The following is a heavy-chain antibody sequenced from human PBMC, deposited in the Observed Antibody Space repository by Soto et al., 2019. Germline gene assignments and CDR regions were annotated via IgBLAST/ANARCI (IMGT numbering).Heavy chain of an antibody. J-gene: IGHJ4*02. V-gene: IGHV4-59*01. CDR1: GVSISDSY. Sequence: PSEPLSLTCTVSGVSISDSYWSWIRQSPGKGLESIGYMYYSGTTNYNPSLKSRVTISADTSKNQFSLKLTSVTAADTAVYYSASTLNSVMISPYGYPQLYFDYCGQGALVTVSS. D-gene: IGHD5-18*01. CDR3: ASTLNSVMISPYGYPQLYFDY. CDR2: MYYSGTT.